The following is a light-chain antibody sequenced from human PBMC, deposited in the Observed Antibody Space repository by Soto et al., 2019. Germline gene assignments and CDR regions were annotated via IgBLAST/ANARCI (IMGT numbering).Light chain of an antibody. CDR3: CSFAGSSINV. CDR2: EGS. V-gene: IGLV2-23*01. CDR1: SSDVGTYNL. J-gene: IGLJ1*01. Sequence: SALAQPASVSGSPAQSITISCPRISSDVGTYNLVSWYQHHPGKAPKLRIYEGSQRPSGVSDRFSGSKSGNTGCLTISGLQAEHEADYYCCSFAGSSINVFGTGTNATVL.